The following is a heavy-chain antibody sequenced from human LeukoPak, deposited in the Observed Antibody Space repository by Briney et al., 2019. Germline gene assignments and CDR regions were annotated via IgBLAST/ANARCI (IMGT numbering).Heavy chain of an antibody. Sequence: PSETLSLTCTVSRGSISGYYCNWIRQPPGKGLEWIGYIYSSGSTNYNPSLKSRVTISLDTSRNQFSLKLTSVTAADTAVYYCARGASLRYFDWLLSAPLDYWGQGTLVTVSS. V-gene: IGHV4-59*01. J-gene: IGHJ4*02. D-gene: IGHD3-9*01. CDR1: RGSISGYY. CDR3: ARGASLRYFDWLLSAPLDY. CDR2: IYSSGST.